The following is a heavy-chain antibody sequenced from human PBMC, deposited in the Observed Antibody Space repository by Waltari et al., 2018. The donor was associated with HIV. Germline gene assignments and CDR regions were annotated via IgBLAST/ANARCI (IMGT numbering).Heavy chain of an antibody. D-gene: IGHD2-2*01. Sequence: QVQLVQSGDEVRKSGSSVKVSCKASGVTANTFTITWVRQAPGQGLEWVGRLEWRGRSLPILGAPAYSQKLKGRLTLSADTATNTAFLQLSSLRSDDTAVYYCATPAAKGTWFDSWGQGSQIIVSS. V-gene: IGHV1-69*08. CDR3: ATPAAKGTWFDS. CDR2: SLPILGAP. CDR1: GVTANTFT. J-gene: IGHJ5*01.